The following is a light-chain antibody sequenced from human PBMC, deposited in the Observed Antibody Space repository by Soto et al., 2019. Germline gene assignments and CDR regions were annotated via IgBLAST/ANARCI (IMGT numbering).Light chain of an antibody. CDR1: QSVSHNY. J-gene: IGKJ3*01. CDR2: GVS. CDR3: QHYGSSQFT. V-gene: IGKV3-20*01. Sequence: EIVLTKSPGTLSLSPGERATLSCRASQSVSHNYIAWYQQRPGQAPRLLLYGVSTRAPGVPDRFSGSGSGTDFTLTIFTLEPEDFAVYFCQHYGSSQFTFGPGTKVDIK.